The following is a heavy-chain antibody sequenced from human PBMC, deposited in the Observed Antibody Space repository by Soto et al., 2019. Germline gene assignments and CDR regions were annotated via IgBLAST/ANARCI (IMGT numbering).Heavy chain of an antibody. J-gene: IGHJ4*02. V-gene: IGHV3-23*01. Sequence: EVQLLESGGGLVQPGGSLRLSCAASRFTFSSYAISWVRQAPGKGLEWVSAISGSGGSTYYADSVKGRFTISRDNSKNTLYLQMNSLRAEDTAVYYCARTLYSYGTDYWGQGTLVTVSS. CDR3: ARTLYSYGTDY. CDR2: ISGSGGST. CDR1: RFTFSSYA. D-gene: IGHD5-18*01.